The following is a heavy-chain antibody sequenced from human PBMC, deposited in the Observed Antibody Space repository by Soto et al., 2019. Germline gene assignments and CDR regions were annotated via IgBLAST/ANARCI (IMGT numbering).Heavy chain of an antibody. CDR1: GFTFSSYA. CDR2: ISYDGSDK. V-gene: IGHV3-30-3*01. CDR3: ARDLASATGTFDN. Sequence: GGSLRLSCAASGFTFSSYAMHWVRQAPGKGLEWVALISYDGSDKDYADSVKGRFTISRDNSRNTLFLQMNSLRAEDTAVYYCARDLASATGTFDNWGQGTLVTVSS. J-gene: IGHJ4*02. D-gene: IGHD1-1*01.